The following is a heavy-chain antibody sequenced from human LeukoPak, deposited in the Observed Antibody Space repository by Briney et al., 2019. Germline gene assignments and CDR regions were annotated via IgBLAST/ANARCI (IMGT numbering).Heavy chain of an antibody. CDR1: GGSISSYF. D-gene: IGHD2-2*02. J-gene: IGHJ6*03. V-gene: IGHV4-59*01. CDR2: IYDSGST. CDR3: ARVGYCSSTSCYTGYYYMDV. Sequence: PSETLSLTCTVSGGSISSYFWSWIRQPPGKGLEWIGYIYDSGSTNYNPSLKSRVTISVDTSKNQFSLKLSSVTAADTAVYYCARVGYCSSTSCYTGYYYMDVWGKGTTVTVSS.